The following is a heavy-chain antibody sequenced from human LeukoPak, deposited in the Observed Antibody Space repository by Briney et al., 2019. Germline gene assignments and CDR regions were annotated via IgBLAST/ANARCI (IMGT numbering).Heavy chain of an antibody. V-gene: IGHV3-23*01. D-gene: IGHD6-13*01. CDR3: AKGSAYSSSWGYYYYYGMDV. CDR1: GFAFSSYA. J-gene: IGHJ6*02. Sequence: GSLRLSCAASGFAFSSYAMSWVRQAPGKGLEWVSAISGSGGSTYYADSVKGRFTISRDNSKNTLYLQMNSLRAEDTAVYYCAKGSAYSSSWGYYYYYGMDVWGQGTTVTVSS. CDR2: ISGSGGST.